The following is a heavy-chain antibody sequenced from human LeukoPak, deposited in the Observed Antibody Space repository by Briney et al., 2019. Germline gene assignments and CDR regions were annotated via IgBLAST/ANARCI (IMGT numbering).Heavy chain of an antibody. V-gene: IGHV1-3*01. CDR2: INAGNGNT. CDR1: GYTFTGYY. J-gene: IGHJ4*02. D-gene: IGHD5-24*01. CDR3: ARDLEVEMATIGY. Sequence: ASVKVSCKASGYTFTGYYMHWVRQAPGQRLEWMGWINAGNGNTKYSQKFQGRVTITRDTSASTAYMELSSLRSEDTAVYYCARDLEVEMATIGYWGQGTLVTVSS.